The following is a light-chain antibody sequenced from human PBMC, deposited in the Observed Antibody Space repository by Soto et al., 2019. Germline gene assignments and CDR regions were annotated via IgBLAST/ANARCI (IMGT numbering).Light chain of an antibody. Sequence: EIVLTQSPGTLSLSPGERATLSCRASQSIRSSSLAWYQQKPGQAPRLLIYGGSSRATGIPDRFSGGGSGTDSSLTISRLETEDFSVYYCHQYGSSPLTFGGGTKVDIK. J-gene: IGKJ4*01. CDR3: HQYGSSPLT. CDR2: GGS. CDR1: QSIRSSS. V-gene: IGKV3-20*01.